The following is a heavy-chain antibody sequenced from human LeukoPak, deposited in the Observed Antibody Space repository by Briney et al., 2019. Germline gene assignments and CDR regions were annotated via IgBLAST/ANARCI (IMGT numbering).Heavy chain of an antibody. D-gene: IGHD4-23*01. CDR3: AKDQPLYGGNSGYFDY. CDR2: IRYDGSNK. J-gene: IGHJ4*02. V-gene: IGHV3-30*02. Sequence: GGSLRLSCAASGFTFSSYGMHWVRQAPGKGLEWVAFIRYDGSNKYYADSAKGRFTISRDNSKNTLYLQMNSLRAEDTAVYYCAKDQPLYGGNSGYFDYWGQGTLVTVSS. CDR1: GFTFSSYG.